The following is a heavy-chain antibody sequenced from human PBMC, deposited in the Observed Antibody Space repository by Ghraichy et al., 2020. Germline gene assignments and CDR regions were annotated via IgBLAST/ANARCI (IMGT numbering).Heavy chain of an antibody. V-gene: IGHV4-4*07. J-gene: IGHJ6*02. CDR3: ATTAPPTYKYGMDV. CDR1: GGSNSTYF. CDR2: IRTSGST. Sequence: SETLSLTCTVSGGSNSTYFWSWIRQSAGKGLEWIGRIRTSGSTSYNPSLKSRVTMSLDTSKTQFSLKLTSVTAADTAVYYCATTAPPTYKYGMDVWGQGTTVTVSS.